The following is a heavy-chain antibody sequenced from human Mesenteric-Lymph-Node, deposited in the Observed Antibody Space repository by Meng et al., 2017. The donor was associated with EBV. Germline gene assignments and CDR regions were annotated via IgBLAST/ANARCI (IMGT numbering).Heavy chain of an antibody. CDR1: VGSISSDNW. CDR3: ASLLIVFGGVIVDY. J-gene: IGHJ4*02. D-gene: IGHD3-16*02. CDR2: IHHSGAT. Sequence: VWLQESGPGLVKPSGTLSLTCSFSVGSISSDNWWTWVRQPPGKGLEWIGEIHHSGATNYNPSLKSRVTISVDTSKNQFSLKLNSVTAADTSVYFCASLLIVFGGVIVDYWGQGALVTVSS. V-gene: IGHV4-4*02.